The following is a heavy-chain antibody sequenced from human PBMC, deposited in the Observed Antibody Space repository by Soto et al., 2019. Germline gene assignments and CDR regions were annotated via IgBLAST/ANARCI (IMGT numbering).Heavy chain of an antibody. CDR1: GYTFTSYG. CDR3: ARDHGDTVYYYSPLDV. CDR2: ISAYNGNT. D-gene: IGHD5-18*01. Sequence: ASVKVSCKASGYTFTSYGISWVRQAPGQGLEWMGWISAYNGNTNYAQKLQGRVTMTTDTSTSTAYMELRSLRSDDTAVYYCARDHGDTVYYYSPLDVWGQGTTVTVSS. J-gene: IGHJ6*02. V-gene: IGHV1-18*01.